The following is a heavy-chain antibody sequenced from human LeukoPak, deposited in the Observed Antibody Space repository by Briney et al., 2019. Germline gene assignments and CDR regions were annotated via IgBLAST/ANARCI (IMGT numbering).Heavy chain of an antibody. CDR3: ARTKGIAAAGTIRPYYYYGTDV. D-gene: IGHD6-13*01. CDR2: IYYSGST. V-gene: IGHV4-59*08. J-gene: IGHJ6*02. Sequence: SETLSLTCTVSGGSISSYYWSWIRQPPGKGLEWIGYIYYSGSTNYNPSLKSRVTISVDTSKNQFSLKLSSVTAADTAVYYCARTKGIAAAGTIRPYYYYGTDVWGQGTTVTVSS. CDR1: GGSISSYY.